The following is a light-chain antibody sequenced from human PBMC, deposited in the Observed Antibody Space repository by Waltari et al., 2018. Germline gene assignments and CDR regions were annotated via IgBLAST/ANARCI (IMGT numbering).Light chain of an antibody. Sequence: QSALTQPASVSGSPGQAIIISCTGTGSDVGGYAYFSWYQKYPGKATRLIIYDVYNRPSGVSNRFSGSKSDNTASLTISGLQAEDESVYYCSSYTSSGVVFGGGTKLTVL. CDR1: GSDVGGYAY. CDR3: SSYTSSGVV. V-gene: IGLV2-14*01. J-gene: IGLJ2*01. CDR2: DVY.